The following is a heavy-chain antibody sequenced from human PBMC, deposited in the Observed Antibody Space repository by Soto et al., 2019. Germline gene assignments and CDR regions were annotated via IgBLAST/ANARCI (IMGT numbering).Heavy chain of an antibody. V-gene: IGHV4-4*07. CDR2: IYSSGTT. J-gene: IGHJ5*02. CDR1: GISIDNYY. Sequence: QVQLQQSGPGLVKPSETLSLTCTVSGISIDNYYCSWIRQSAGKGLGWIGRIYSSGTTNYNPSLKSPVTMSAVMPKNKFSLIVRAVTAADTAVYYCVRDVGVSGWFAPWGQGTLVTVSS. D-gene: IGHD1-26*01. CDR3: VRDVGVSGWFAP.